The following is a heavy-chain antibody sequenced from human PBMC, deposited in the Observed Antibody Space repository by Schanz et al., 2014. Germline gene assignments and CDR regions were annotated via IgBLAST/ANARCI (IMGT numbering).Heavy chain of an antibody. J-gene: IGHJ6*03. D-gene: IGHD3-3*01. CDR3: ASGEARVTSSGVVIVPMNV. CDR2: INPSGGST. Sequence: QVQLVQSGAEVMKPGSSVKVSCKASGGTFSSYTINWVRQAPGQGLEWMGIINPSGGSTSYAQKFQGRVTMTRDTSTSTVYMELSSLRSEDTAVFFCASGEARVTSSGVVIVPMNVWGKGTTVIVSS. V-gene: IGHV1-46*01. CDR1: GGTFSSYT.